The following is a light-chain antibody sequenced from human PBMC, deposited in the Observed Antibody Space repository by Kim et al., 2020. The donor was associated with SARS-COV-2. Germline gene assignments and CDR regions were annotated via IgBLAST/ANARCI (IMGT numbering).Light chain of an antibody. CDR2: AVS. Sequence: QSVTISGTGTSSDIGGYNHVSWYQQHPGKVPNLMIYAVSKRPSGVPVRFSGSKSDNTASLTVSGLQAEDEADYYCSSYAGSNNFVVFGGGTRLTVL. CDR3: SSYAGSNNFVV. CDR1: SSDIGGYNH. V-gene: IGLV2-8*01. J-gene: IGLJ2*01.